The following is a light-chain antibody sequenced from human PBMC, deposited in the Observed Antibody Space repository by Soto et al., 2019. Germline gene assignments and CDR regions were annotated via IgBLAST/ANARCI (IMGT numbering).Light chain of an antibody. CDR1: HIVLYSSNNKKY. CDR3: QQYYSTPPT. Sequence: TPSPYSLAVSLGERATINCKSIHIVLYSSNNKKYSAWYQQKPGQPPKLLIYWASTRESGVPDRFSGSGSGTDFTLTISSLQAEDVAVYYCQQYYSTPPTFGQGTKVDIK. V-gene: IGKV4-1*01. J-gene: IGKJ1*01. CDR2: WAS.